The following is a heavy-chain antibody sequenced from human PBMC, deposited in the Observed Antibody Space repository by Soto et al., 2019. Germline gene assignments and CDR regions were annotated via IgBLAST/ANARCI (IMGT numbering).Heavy chain of an antibody. CDR1: GFSFSHAW. CDR3: TVLWGTSYFDY. D-gene: IGHD3-16*01. Sequence: PGGSLRLSCAASGFSFSHAWMNWVRQAPGKGLEWFSLIKPNVNGGTTVYAAPMKGSFIISRDDSINTLYLQVNSLKTEDTAVYYCTVLWGTSYFDYWGQGSLVTVSS. CDR2: IKPNVNGGTT. V-gene: IGHV3-15*07. J-gene: IGHJ4*02.